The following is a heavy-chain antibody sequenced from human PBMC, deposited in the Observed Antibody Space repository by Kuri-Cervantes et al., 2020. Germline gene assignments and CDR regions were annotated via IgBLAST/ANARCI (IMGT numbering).Heavy chain of an antibody. CDR1: GFTFDDYA. D-gene: IGHD5-18*01. CDR3: ARVDGYSFGYFDY. J-gene: IGHJ4*02. CDR2: ISWNSGSI. V-gene: IGHV3-9*01. Sequence: LSLTCAASGFTFDDYAMHWVRQAPGKGLEWVSGISWNSGSIGYADSVKGRFTISRDNAKNSLYLQMNSLRAEDTALYYCARVDGYSFGYFDYWGQGTLVTVSS.